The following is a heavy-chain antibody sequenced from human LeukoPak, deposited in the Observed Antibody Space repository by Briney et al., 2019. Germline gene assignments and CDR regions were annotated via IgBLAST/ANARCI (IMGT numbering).Heavy chain of an antibody. D-gene: IGHD4-17*01. CDR1: GFTFSSYD. CDR3: AKARPRLRRTWEFDY. Sequence: PGGSLRLSCAASGFTFSSYDMHWVRQATGKGLEWVSAIGTAGDTYYPGSVKGRFTISRENAKNSLYLQMNSLRAEDTALYYCAKARPRLRRTWEFDYWGQGTLVTVSS. V-gene: IGHV3-13*01. CDR2: IGTAGDT. J-gene: IGHJ4*02.